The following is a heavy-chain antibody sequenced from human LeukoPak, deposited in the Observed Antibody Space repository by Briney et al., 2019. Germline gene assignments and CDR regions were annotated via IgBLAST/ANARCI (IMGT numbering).Heavy chain of an antibody. J-gene: IGHJ5*02. CDR2: IQYDGSNK. CDR1: RFTFSSYG. D-gene: IGHD5-18*01. Sequence: GGSLRLSCAASRFTFSSYGMHWVRQAPGKGLEWVAFIQYDGSNKYYADSVKGRFTISRDNSKNTLYLQMNSLRAEDTAVYYCAKLDGYMSPNWFDPWGQGTLVTVSS. V-gene: IGHV3-30*02. CDR3: AKLDGYMSPNWFDP.